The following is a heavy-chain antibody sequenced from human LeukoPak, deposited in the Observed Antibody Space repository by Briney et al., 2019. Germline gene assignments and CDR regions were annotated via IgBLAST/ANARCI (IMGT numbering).Heavy chain of an antibody. CDR3: AKDGAPIIAAAHGLDP. D-gene: IGHD6-13*01. V-gene: IGHV3-9*01. J-gene: IGHJ5*02. CDR2: ISWNSGSI. CDR1: GFTFDDYA. Sequence: GGSLRLSCAASGFTFDDYAMHWVRQAPGKGLEWVSGISWNSGSIGYADSVKGRFTISRDNAKNSLYLQMNSLRAEDTALYYCAKDGAPIIAAAHGLDPWGQGTLVTVSS.